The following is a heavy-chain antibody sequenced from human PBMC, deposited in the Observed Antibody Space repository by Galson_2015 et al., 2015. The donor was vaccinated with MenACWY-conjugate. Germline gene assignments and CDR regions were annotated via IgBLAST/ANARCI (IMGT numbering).Heavy chain of an antibody. CDR1: GGSFSGYY. J-gene: IGHJ4*02. CDR3: ARRYSSGWYYFDY. V-gene: IGHV4-34*01. CDR2: INHSGSI. D-gene: IGHD6-19*01. Sequence: SETLSLTCAVYGGSFSGYYWSWIRQPPGKGLEWIGEINHSGSINYNPSLKSRVTISVDTSKNQFSLKLSSVTAADTAVYYCARRYSSGWYYFDYWGQGTLVTVSS.